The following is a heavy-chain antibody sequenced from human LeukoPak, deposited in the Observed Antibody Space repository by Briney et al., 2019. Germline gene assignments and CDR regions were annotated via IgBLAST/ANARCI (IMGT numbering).Heavy chain of an antibody. CDR2: INWNGGST. Sequence: GGSLRLSCAASGFTFDDYGMSWVRQAPGKGLEWVSGINWNGGSTGYADSVKGRFTISRDNAKNSLYLQMNSLRAEDTAVYYCVRCTFVLHKRCSAFDVWGQGTMVTVSA. V-gene: IGHV3-20*04. CDR3: VRCTFVLHKRCSAFDV. D-gene: IGHD1-1*01. CDR1: GFTFDDYG. J-gene: IGHJ3*01.